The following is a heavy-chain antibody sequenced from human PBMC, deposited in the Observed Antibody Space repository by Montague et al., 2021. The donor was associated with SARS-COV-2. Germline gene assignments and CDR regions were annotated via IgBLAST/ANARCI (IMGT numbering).Heavy chain of an antibody. Sequence: SETLSLTCSMSGVSVINDINYWAWIRQPPGKGLEWIGSVYSNGGTXTXXXXSXRLSTSVDTSNSQFSLTLSSVTAADTAIYYCARHVNYYDSRSYLLWGQGAHATVSS. CDR1: GVSVINDINY. CDR2: VYSNGGT. CDR3: ARHVNYYDSRSYLL. J-gene: IGHJ4*02. V-gene: IGHV4-39*01. D-gene: IGHD3-22*01.